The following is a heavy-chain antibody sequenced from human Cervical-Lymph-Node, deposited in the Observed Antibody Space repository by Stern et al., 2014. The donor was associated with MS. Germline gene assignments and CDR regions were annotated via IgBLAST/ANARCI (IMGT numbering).Heavy chain of an antibody. D-gene: IGHD5-18*01. CDR1: GFSLSASGMS. J-gene: IGHJ4*02. CDR2: IDWDDDK. V-gene: IGHV2-70*01. CDR3: ARGRGYSYGWYYFDY. Sequence: QVTLRESGPALVKPTQTLTLTCTFSGFSLSASGMSVSWIRQPPGKALEGLALIDWDDDKFYTTSLKTRLTVSKDTSKNQVVLTMTNMDPVDTANYYCARGRGYSYGWYYFDYWGQGTLITVSS.